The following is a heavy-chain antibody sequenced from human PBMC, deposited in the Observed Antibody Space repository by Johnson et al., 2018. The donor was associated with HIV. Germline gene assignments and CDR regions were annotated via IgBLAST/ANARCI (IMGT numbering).Heavy chain of an antibody. CDR2: IRSDGTDT. Sequence: VQLVESGGGLIQPGGSLRLSCAASGFTVSSNYMSWVRQAPGKGLVWVSRIRSDGTDTYYAASVKGRFTISRDNARNTMFVQMKSLRDEDTAVYYCARSGPKWAFDFWGQGTMVTVSS. CDR3: ARSGPKWAFDF. D-gene: IGHD2-8*01. J-gene: IGHJ3*01. CDR1: GFTVSSNY. V-gene: IGHV3-74*02.